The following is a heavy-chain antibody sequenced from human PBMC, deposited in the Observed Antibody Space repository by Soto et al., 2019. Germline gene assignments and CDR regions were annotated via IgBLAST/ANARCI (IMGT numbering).Heavy chain of an antibody. CDR3: ARSSRSYFDY. J-gene: IGHJ4*02. CDR1: GGSISRSGYF. CDR2: IYDSGST. Sequence: QVQLQESGPGLVKPSQTLSLTCTVSGGSISRSGYFWSWIRQHPGMGLEWIGYIYDSGSTYYNPSLKSRVSLSVDTSKNQFSLNLTSVTAADTAMYYCARSSRSYFDYWGQGTLVTVSS. V-gene: IGHV4-31*03.